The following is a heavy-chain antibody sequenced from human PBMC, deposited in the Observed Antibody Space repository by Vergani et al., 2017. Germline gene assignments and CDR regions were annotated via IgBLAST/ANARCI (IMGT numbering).Heavy chain of an antibody. CDR3: AKASIVGAMDY. Sequence: VQLVESGGGVVQPGRSLRLSCAASGFTFSSYGMHWVRQAPGKGLEWVAVISYDGSNKYYADSVKGRFTISRDNSKNTLYLQMNSLRAEDTAVYYCAKASIVGAMDYWGQGTLVTVSS. V-gene: IGHV3-30*18. J-gene: IGHJ4*02. CDR2: ISYDGSNK. CDR1: GFTFSSYG. D-gene: IGHD1-26*01.